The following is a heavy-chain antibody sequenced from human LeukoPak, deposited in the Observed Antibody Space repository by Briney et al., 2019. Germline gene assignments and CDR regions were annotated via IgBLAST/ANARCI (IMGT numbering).Heavy chain of an antibody. CDR1: GFTFSSYG. J-gene: IGHJ6*03. CDR3: AKDGTGYYYDSSGYSKENPHTYYYYYYMDV. V-gene: IGHV3-30*02. Sequence: GGSLRLSCAASGFTFSSYGMHWVRQAPGKGLEWVAFIRYDGSNKYYADSVKGRFTISRDNSKNTLYLQMNSLRAEDTAVYYCAKDGTGYYYDSSGYSKENPHTYYYYYYMDVWGKGTTVTISS. CDR2: IRYDGSNK. D-gene: IGHD3-22*01.